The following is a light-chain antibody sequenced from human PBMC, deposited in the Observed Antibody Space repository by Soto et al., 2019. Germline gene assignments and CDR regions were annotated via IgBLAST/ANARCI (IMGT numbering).Light chain of an antibody. CDR3: QQYNDWPLT. J-gene: IGKJ1*01. CDR2: AAS. V-gene: IGKV1-9*01. CDR1: QGISSY. Sequence: DIQLTQSPSFLSASVGDRVTITCRASQGISSYLAWYQQKPGKAPKLLIYAASSLPSGVPSRFSGSGSGTEFTLTISSLQSEDFALYYCQQYNDWPLTFGQGTKVDIK.